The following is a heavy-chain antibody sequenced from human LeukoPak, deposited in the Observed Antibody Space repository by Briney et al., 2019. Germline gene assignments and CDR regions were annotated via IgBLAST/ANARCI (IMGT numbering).Heavy chain of an antibody. CDR2: IYYSGST. CDR3: ARLAAGVFDS. J-gene: IGHJ4*02. CDR1: GGSISSSSYY. D-gene: IGHD6-13*01. V-gene: IGHV4-61*05. Sequence: SETLSLTCTVSGGSISSSSYYWGWIRQPPGKGLEWIGYIYYSGSTNYNPSLKSRVTISVDTSKNQFSLKLSSVTAADTAVYYCARLAAGVFDSWGQGTLVTVSP.